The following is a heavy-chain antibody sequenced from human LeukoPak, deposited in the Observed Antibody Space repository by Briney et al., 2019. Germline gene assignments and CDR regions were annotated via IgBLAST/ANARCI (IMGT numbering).Heavy chain of an antibody. Sequence: ASVKVSCKASGHTFTSYDINWVRQATGQGLEWMGWMNPNSGNTGYAQKFQGRVTMTRNTSISTAYMELSSLRSEDTAVYYCARFDYYDSSFDYWGQGTLVTVSS. D-gene: IGHD3-22*01. CDR1: GHTFTSYD. V-gene: IGHV1-8*01. CDR3: ARFDYYDSSFDY. CDR2: MNPNSGNT. J-gene: IGHJ4*02.